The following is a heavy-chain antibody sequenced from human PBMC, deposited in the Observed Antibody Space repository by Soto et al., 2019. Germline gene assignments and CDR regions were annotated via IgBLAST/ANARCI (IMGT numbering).Heavy chain of an antibody. CDR2: IVVGSGNT. J-gene: IGHJ3*02. Sequence: GASVKVSCKASGFTFTSSAMQWVRQARGQRLEWIGWIVVGSGNTNYAQKFQERVTITRDMSTSTAYMELSSLRSEDTAGYYCAADTPVRGYLMSFDIWCQGTXVTVS. CDR3: AADTPVRGYLMSFDI. CDR1: GFTFTSSA. D-gene: IGHD2-21*01. V-gene: IGHV1-58*02.